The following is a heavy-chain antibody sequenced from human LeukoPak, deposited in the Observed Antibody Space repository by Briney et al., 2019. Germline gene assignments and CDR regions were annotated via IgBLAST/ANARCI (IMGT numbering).Heavy chain of an antibody. V-gene: IGHV3-21*01. Sequence: GGSLRLSCAASGFTFSSYSMNWVRQAPGKGLEWVSSISSSSSYIYYADSVKGRFTISRDNAKNSLFLQMNSLRAEDTAVYYCAREDFGSSPGNFDYWGQGTLVTVSS. CDR1: GFTFSSYS. CDR2: ISSSSSYI. J-gene: IGHJ4*02. CDR3: AREDFGSSPGNFDY. D-gene: IGHD3-10*01.